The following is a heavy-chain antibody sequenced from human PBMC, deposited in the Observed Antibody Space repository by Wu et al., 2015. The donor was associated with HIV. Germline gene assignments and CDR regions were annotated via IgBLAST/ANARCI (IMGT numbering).Heavy chain of an antibody. CDR2: IIPIFGTA. Sequence: QVQLVQSGAEVKKPGSSVKVSCKASGGTFSSYAISWVRQAPGQGLEWMGGIIPIFGTANYAQKFQGRVTITADESTSTAYMELSSLRSEDTAVYYCARGVXLSRTYGSGVYPERTVTGVPRGNPVRFGTRTVPYG. D-gene: IGHD3-10*01. V-gene: IGHV1-69*12. J-gene: IGHJ6*01. CDR3: ARGVXLSRTYGSGVYPERTVTGVPRGNPVRFGTRTVPYG. CDR1: GGTFSSYA.